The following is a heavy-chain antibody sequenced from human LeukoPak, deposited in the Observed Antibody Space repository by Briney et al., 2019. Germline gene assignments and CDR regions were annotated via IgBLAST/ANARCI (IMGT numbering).Heavy chain of an antibody. CDR3: ARDQVSSWYMGVYGWFDP. Sequence: GGSLRLSCAASGFTFSDYYMSWIRQAPGKGLEWVSYISSSGSTIYYADSVKGRFTISRDNAKNSLYLQMNSLRAEDTAVYYCARDQVSSWYMGVYGWFDPWGQGTLVTVSS. CDR1: GFTFSDYY. CDR2: ISSSGSTI. J-gene: IGHJ5*02. V-gene: IGHV3-11*01. D-gene: IGHD6-13*01.